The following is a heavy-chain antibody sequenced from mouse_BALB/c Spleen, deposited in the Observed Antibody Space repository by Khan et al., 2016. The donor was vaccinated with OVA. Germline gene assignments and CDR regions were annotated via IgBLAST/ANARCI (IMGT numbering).Heavy chain of an antibody. D-gene: IGHD2-14*01. V-gene: IGHV2-6-4*01. CDR2: IWGGGGT. CDR1: GFSLSRYN. CDR3: ARAYYRYGGYYARDY. Sequence: VQLQESGPGLVAPSQSLSITCTVSGFSLSRYNIHWVRQPPGKGLEWLGMIWGGGGTDYNSTLKSRLNISKDNSKSQVFLKMNSLQSDDTAMYYCARAYYRYGGYYARDYWGQGTSVTVSS. J-gene: IGHJ4*01.